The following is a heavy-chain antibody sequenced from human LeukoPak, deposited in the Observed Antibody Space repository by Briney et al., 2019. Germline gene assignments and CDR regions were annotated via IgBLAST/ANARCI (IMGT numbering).Heavy chain of an antibody. D-gene: IGHD3-10*01. J-gene: IGHJ4*02. CDR3: ARITRGYYGSGSYYNLDY. CDR2: IYWDDDK. CDR1: GFSLSTSGVG. Sequence: SGPTLVNPTQTLTLTCTFSGFSLSTSGVGVGWIRQPPGKALEWLALIYWDDDKRYSPSLKSRLTITKDTSKNQVVLTMTNMDPVDTATYYCARITRGYYGSGSYYNLDYWGQGTLVTVSS. V-gene: IGHV2-5*02.